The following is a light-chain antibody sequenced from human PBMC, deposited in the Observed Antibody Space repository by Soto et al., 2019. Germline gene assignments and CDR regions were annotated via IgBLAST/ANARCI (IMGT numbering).Light chain of an antibody. V-gene: IGLV2-14*01. CDR3: SSYTGSSTYV. CDR2: DVS. Sequence: QSALTQPASVSASPGQSITISCTGTSSDVGGYNYVSWYQQHPGKAPKVMIYDVSNRPSGVSNRFSGSKSGNTAFLIIFGLQAEDEADYYCSSYTGSSTYVFGTGTKVNVL. J-gene: IGLJ1*01. CDR1: SSDVGGYNY.